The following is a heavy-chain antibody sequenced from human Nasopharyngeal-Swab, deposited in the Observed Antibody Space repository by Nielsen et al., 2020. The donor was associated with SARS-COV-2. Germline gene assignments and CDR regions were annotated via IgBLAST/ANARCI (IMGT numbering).Heavy chain of an antibody. CDR3: ARVWQQLVPYYYYYMDV. J-gene: IGHJ6*03. Sequence: GSLRLSCAVSGGSISSSNWWSWVRQPPGKGLEWIGEIYHSGSTNYNPSLKSRVTISVDKSKNQFSLKLSSVTAADTAVYYCARVWQQLVPYYYYYMDVWGKGTTVTVSS. CDR1: GGSISSSNW. V-gene: IGHV4-4*02. D-gene: IGHD6-13*01. CDR2: IYHSGST.